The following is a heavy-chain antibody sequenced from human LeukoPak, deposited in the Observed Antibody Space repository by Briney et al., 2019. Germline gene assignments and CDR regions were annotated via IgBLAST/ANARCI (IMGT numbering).Heavy chain of an antibody. Sequence: GGSLRLSCAASGFTFSSYAMSWVRQAPGKGLEWVSAISGSGGSTYYAGSVKGRFTISRDNSKNTLYLQMNSLRAEDTAVYYCAKDMSGYSSGWYVQSGDYWGQGTLVTVSS. CDR3: AKDMSGYSSGWYVQSGDY. D-gene: IGHD6-19*01. CDR2: ISGSGGST. CDR1: GFTFSSYA. J-gene: IGHJ4*02. V-gene: IGHV3-23*01.